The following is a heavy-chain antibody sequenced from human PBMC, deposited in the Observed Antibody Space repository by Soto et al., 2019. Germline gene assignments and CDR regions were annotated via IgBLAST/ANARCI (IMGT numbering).Heavy chain of an antibody. Sequence: SETLSLTCSVSGDSINTGGYYWNWIRQHPGKGLEWIGYIYHSGTTYYNPSLKSRVTISVDTSKNQFSLKLSSVAAADTAVYYCARDNRGYTYGSLDFWGQGALVTVSS. D-gene: IGHD5-18*01. CDR1: GDSINTGGYY. J-gene: IGHJ4*02. V-gene: IGHV4-31*03. CDR2: IYHSGTT. CDR3: ARDNRGYTYGSLDF.